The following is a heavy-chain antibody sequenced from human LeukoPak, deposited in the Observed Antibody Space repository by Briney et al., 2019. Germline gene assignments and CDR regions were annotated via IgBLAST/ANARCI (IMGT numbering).Heavy chain of an antibody. CDR1: GFTFSSYE. V-gene: IGHV3-48*03. Sequence: GRSLRLSCVASGFTFSSYEMSGVRQAPGKGLDWVSYISTSVSTIYYADSVKGRFTISRDNAKNSLYLQMNSLKAEDTAVYYCATSRGSWPDYFGYWGQGTLVTVSS. D-gene: IGHD6-13*01. CDR2: ISTSVSTI. J-gene: IGHJ4*02. CDR3: ATSRGSWPDYFGY.